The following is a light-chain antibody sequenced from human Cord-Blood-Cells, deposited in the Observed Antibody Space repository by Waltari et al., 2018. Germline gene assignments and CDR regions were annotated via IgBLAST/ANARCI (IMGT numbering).Light chain of an antibody. J-gene: IGLJ3*02. CDR1: NIGSKS. Sequence: SYVLTQPPSVSVAPGKTARITCGENNIGSKSVHWYQQKPGQAPVLVIYYDSDRPSGIPERFSGSNSGNTATLTISRVEAGDEADYYCQVWDSSSDHWVFGGGTKLTVL. V-gene: IGLV3-21*04. CDR2: YDS. CDR3: QVWDSSSDHWV.